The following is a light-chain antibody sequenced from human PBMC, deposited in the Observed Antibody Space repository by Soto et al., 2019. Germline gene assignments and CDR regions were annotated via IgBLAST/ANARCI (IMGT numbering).Light chain of an antibody. CDR1: SSDVGDYNY. Sequence: QSALTQPASVSGSPGQSITISCTGTSSDVGDYNYVSWYQQDPGKAPKLMIYDVSNRPSGVSNRFSGSKSGNTASLTISGLQAEDEADYYSSSYTSSSPLVVFGGGTKLTVL. V-gene: IGLV2-14*01. J-gene: IGLJ2*01. CDR2: DVS. CDR3: SSYTSSSPLVV.